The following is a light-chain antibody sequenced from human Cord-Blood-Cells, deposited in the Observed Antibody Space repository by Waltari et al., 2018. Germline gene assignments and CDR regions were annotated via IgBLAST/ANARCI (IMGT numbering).Light chain of an antibody. J-gene: IGLJ1*01. V-gene: IGLV1-47*01. CDR3: AAWDDSLSGLYV. CDR1: SSNIGSNY. Sequence: QSVLTQPPSASGTPGQRVTISCSGSSSNIGSNYVYWYQQLPGTAPKLLIYRNNPRPSGVPARFSGSKSGTSASLAISGLRSEDEADYYCAAWDDSLSGLYVFGTGTKVTVL. CDR2: RNN.